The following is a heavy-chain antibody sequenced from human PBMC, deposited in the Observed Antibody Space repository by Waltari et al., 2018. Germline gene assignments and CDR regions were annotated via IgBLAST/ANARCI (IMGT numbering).Heavy chain of an antibody. D-gene: IGHD3-3*01. CDR1: GGSFSGYY. V-gene: IGHV4-34*01. J-gene: IGHJ4*02. CDR2: INHSGST. Sequence: QVQLQQWGAGLLKPSETLSLTCAVYGGSFSGYYWSWIRQPTGKGLGRIGEINHSGSTNYNPFLKSRVTISVDTSKNQFSLKLSSVTAADTAVYYCARGRILRRFLEWSTPGITAFDYWGQGTLVTVSS. CDR3: ARGRILRRFLEWSTPGITAFDY.